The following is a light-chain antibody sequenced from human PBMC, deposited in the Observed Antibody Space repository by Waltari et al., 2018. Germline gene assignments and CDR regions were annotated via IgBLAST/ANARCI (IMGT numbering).Light chain of an antibody. CDR3: QQRSNWPAT. CDR2: DAS. CDR1: QSVSSY. Sequence: EIVLTQSPATLSLSPGERATLSCRASQSVSSYLAWYQQKPGQAPRLRIYDASNRATGIPARFSCSASGTDFTLTISSLEPEDFSVYYCQQRSNWPATFGQGTRLESK. J-gene: IGKJ5*01. V-gene: IGKV3-11*01.